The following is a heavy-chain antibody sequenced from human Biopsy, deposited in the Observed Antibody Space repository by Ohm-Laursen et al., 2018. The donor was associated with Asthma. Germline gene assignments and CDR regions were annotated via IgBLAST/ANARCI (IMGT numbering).Heavy chain of an antibody. J-gene: IGHJ5*02. D-gene: IGHD6-13*01. CDR1: GDILSSFG. CDR2: ISAYNGNT. V-gene: IGHV1-18*01. Sequence: GSSVKVSCKAHGDILSSFGIKWVRKAPGQGLEWMGWISAYNGNTNYAQKLQGRVTMTTDTSTSTAYMEVSRLRSDDTAVYYCARGQKSAGDRWFDPWGQGTLVTVSS. CDR3: ARGQKSAGDRWFDP.